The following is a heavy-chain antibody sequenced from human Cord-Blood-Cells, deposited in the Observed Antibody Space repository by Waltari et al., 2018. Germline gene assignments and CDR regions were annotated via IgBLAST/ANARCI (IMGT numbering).Heavy chain of an antibody. CDR3: ARGLNWGSRPFDY. Sequence: EVQLVESGGGLVKPGGSLRLSVAASGFTFSSYSMNWARQAPGRGLEWVSSISSSSSYIYYADSVKGRFTISRDNAKNSLYLQMSSLRAEDTAVYYCARGLNWGSRPFDYWGQGTLVTVSS. CDR1: GFTFSSYS. CDR2: ISSSSSYI. D-gene: IGHD7-27*01. J-gene: IGHJ4*02. V-gene: IGHV3-21*01.